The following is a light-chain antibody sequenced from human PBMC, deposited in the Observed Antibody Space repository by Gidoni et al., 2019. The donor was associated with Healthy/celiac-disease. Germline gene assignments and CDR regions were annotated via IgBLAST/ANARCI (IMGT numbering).Light chain of an antibody. V-gene: IGKV1-5*03. Sequence: DIQMTQSPSTLSASVGDRVTITCLASQSISSWLAWYQQKPGKAPKLLIYKASSLESGVPSRFSGSVSGTEFTLTISSLQPDDFATYYCQQYNSYSWTFGQGTKVEIK. CDR2: KAS. CDR1: QSISSW. J-gene: IGKJ1*01. CDR3: QQYNSYSWT.